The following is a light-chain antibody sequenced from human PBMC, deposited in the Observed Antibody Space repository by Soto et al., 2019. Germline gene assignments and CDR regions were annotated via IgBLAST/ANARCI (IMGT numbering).Light chain of an antibody. CDR1: QRLLYSSNNNNY. CDR3: QQYYATPIT. V-gene: IGKV4-1*01. J-gene: IGKJ5*01. CDR2: WAS. Sequence: DIVMTQSPDSLDVSLGERAAVNCKSSQRLLYSSNNNNYLAWYQQKAGQPPRLLIYWASARETGVPDRFSGSGSGTDFTITIRSVQAEDVAVYYCQQYYATPITLGPFTRLEMK.